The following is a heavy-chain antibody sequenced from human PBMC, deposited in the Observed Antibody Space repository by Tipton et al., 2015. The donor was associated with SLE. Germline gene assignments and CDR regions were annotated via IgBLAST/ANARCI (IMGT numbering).Heavy chain of an antibody. V-gene: IGHV4-59*01. J-gene: IGHJ4*02. CDR2: IYDSGTT. Sequence: TLSLTCTVSGQSIKSYHWSWIRQPPGKGLEWIGYIYDSGTTNYNPSLKSRVTISVDTSKNQFSLKMRFVTAADTAVYYCARTYYDVLTGYSYFDYWGQGTLVTVSS. CDR1: GQSIKSYH. CDR3: ARTYYDVLTGYSYFDY. D-gene: IGHD3-9*01.